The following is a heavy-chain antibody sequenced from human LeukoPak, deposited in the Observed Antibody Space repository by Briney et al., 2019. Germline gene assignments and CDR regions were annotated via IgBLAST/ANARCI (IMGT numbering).Heavy chain of an antibody. CDR1: GFTFSSFW. D-gene: IGHD3-3*01. CDR3: TTLRARSDY. Sequence: GGSPRLSCTASGFTFSSFWMSWVRQAPGKGLEWVGRIRSKADGGTTEYGAPVKGRFTISRDDSKDTLYLQMNSLKTEDTALYYCTTLRARSDYWGQGTLVTVSS. V-gene: IGHV3-15*01. J-gene: IGHJ4*02. CDR2: IRSKADGGTT.